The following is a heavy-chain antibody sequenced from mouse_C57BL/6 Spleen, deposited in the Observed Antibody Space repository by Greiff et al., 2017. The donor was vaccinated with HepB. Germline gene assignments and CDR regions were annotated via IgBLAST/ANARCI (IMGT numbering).Heavy chain of an antibody. J-gene: IGHJ2*01. CDR3: TRRGDGPFDY. CDR2: IDPETGGT. Sequence: VKLLESGAELVRPGASVTLSCKASGYTFTDYEMHWVKQTPVHGLEWIGAIDPETGGTAYNQKFKGKAILTADKSSSTAYMELRSLTAEDSAVYYCTRRGDGPFDYWGQGTTLTVSS. D-gene: IGHD3-1*01. V-gene: IGHV1-15*01. CDR1: GYTFTDYE.